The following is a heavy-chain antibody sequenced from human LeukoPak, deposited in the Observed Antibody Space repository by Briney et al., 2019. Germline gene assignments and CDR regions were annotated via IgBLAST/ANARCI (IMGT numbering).Heavy chain of an antibody. V-gene: IGHV3-21*01. CDR3: ARDTHSGYFDY. CDR1: SFTFSSYS. Sequence: GGSLRLSCAASSFTFSSYSMNWVRQAPGKGLEWVSSISGSGSYIYYADSVKGRFTISRDNAKNSLYLQMNSLRAEDTAVHYCARDTHSGYFDYWGQGTLVTVSS. D-gene: IGHD6-19*01. CDR2: ISGSGSYI. J-gene: IGHJ4*02.